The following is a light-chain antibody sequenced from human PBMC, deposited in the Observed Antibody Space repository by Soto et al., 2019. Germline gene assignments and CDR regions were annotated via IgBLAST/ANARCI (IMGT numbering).Light chain of an antibody. Sequence: QSVLTQPASVSGSPGQSITISCTGTNSDVGDYNYVSWYQRHPGKAPKVMIYEVSNRPSGVSNRFSGSKSGNTASLTISGLQAEDEADYYCSLYTSENTYVFGTGTKVT. CDR3: SLYTSENTYV. CDR2: EVS. V-gene: IGLV2-14*01. J-gene: IGLJ1*01. CDR1: NSDVGDYNY.